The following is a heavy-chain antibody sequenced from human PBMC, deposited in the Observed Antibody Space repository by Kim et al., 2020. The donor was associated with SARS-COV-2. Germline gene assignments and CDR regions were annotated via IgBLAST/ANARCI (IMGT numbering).Heavy chain of an antibody. CDR1: EFTFSRYW. J-gene: IGHJ4*02. CDR2: ISRNGGTI. V-gene: IGHV3-21*01. Sequence: GGSLRLSCAASEFTFSRYWMHWVRQAPGKGLEWVSTISRNGGTISYADSVEGRFTISRDNAKSSLYLQMNSLRADDTAMYYCARDLSPGSPGCFDYWGQGTLVTVSS. D-gene: IGHD3-10*01. CDR3: ARDLSPGSPGCFDY.